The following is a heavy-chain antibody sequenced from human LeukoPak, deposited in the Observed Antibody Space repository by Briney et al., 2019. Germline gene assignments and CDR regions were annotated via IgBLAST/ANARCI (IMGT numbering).Heavy chain of an antibody. J-gene: IGHJ4*02. D-gene: IGHD2-8*01. CDR2: ISSSGSTI. CDR3: AREKSWSRDY. Sequence: GGSLRLSCAASGFTFSSYAMSWVRQAPGKGLEWVSYISSSGSTIYYADSVRGRFTISRDNAKNSLYLQMNSLRAEDTAVYYCAREKSWSRDYWGQGTLVTVSS. V-gene: IGHV3-48*04. CDR1: GFTFSSYA.